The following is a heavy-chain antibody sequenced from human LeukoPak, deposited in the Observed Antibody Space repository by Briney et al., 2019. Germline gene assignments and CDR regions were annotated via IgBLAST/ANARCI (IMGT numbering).Heavy chain of an antibody. CDR1: GFTFSTYA. D-gene: IGHD1-14*01. Sequence: PGGSPRLSCAASGFTFSTYAMSWVRQAPGKGLEWVSAISGSGGSTFNADSVKGRFTISRDNSKNTLFLQMNSLRAEDTAIYYCAKDHPSGYYFDYWGQGTLVTVSS. CDR2: ISGSGGST. V-gene: IGHV3-23*01. CDR3: AKDHPSGYYFDY. J-gene: IGHJ4*02.